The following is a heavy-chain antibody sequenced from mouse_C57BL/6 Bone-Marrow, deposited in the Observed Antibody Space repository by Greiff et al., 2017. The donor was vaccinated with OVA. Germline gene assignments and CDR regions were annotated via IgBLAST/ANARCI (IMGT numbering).Heavy chain of an antibody. CDR2: IHPNSGST. D-gene: IGHD1-1*01. V-gene: IGHV1-64*01. CDR1: GYTFTSYW. Sequence: QVQLQQPGAELVKPGASVKLSCKASGYTFTSYWMHWVKQRPGQGLEWIGMIHPNSGSTNYNEKFKSKATLTVDKSSSTAYMQLSSLTSEDSAVYYCARFHYGSSYFDYWGQGTTLTVSS. CDR3: ARFHYGSSYFDY. J-gene: IGHJ2*01.